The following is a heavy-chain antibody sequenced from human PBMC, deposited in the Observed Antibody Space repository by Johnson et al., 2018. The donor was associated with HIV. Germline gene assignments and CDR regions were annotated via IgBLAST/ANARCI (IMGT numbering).Heavy chain of an antibody. CDR1: GFTFRSYG. CDR3: ARGGHCGGDCAGAKQALDI. CDR2: ISGSGGRT. D-gene: IGHD2-21*01. V-gene: IGHV3-23*04. Sequence: VQLVESGGGLVQPGRSLRLSCAASGFTFRSYGMHWVRQAPGKGLEWVSAISGSGGRTNYADSVKGRFTISRDNSKNTLYLQMNSLRAEDTAIYYCARGGHCGGDCAGAKQALDIWGQGTMVTVSS. J-gene: IGHJ3*02.